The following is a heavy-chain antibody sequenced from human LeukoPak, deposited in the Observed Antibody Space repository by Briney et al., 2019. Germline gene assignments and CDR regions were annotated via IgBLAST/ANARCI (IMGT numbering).Heavy chain of an antibody. J-gene: IGHJ4*02. Sequence: SETLSLTCVVSGYSISNDYYWGWIRQPPGKGLEWIGNIYHSGGSYYNPSLKSRVTILVDTSKNQFSLKLSSVTAADTAVYYCARSLGITGTPYDYWGQGTLVTVSS. CDR3: ARSLGITGTPYDY. CDR2: IYHSGGS. CDR1: GYSISNDYY. D-gene: IGHD1-20*01. V-gene: IGHV4-38-2*01.